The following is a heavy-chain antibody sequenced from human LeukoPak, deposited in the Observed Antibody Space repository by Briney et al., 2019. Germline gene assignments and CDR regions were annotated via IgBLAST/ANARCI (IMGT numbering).Heavy chain of an antibody. CDR1: GGTFSSYT. Sequence: ASVKVSCKASGGTFSSYTISWVRQAPGQGLEWMGRIIPILGIANYAQKFQGRVTITADKSTSTAYMELCSLRSEDTAVYYCVRYLSRTIFGGNNWFDIWGQGTMVTVSS. CDR2: IIPILGIA. J-gene: IGHJ5*02. CDR3: VRYLSRTIFGGNNWFDI. V-gene: IGHV1-69*02. D-gene: IGHD3-3*01.